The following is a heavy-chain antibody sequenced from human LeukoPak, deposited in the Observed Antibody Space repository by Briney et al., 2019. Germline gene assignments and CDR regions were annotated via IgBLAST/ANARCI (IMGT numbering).Heavy chain of an antibody. CDR1: GFNFCDNT. CDR2: ISGRSTYI. CDR3: ATTIFGVVTQSY. J-gene: IGHJ4*02. Sequence: GGSLRLSCTASGFNFCDNTMHWVRQAPGKGLEWVSSISGRSTYINYGDSLKGRCTISRDNAGNSLHLQIDSLRDEDTAVYYCATTIFGVVTQSYWGQGTLPSVSS. D-gene: IGHD3-3*01. V-gene: IGHV3-21*01.